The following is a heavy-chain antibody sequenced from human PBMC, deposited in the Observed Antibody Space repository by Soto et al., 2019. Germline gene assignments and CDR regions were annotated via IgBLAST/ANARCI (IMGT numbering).Heavy chain of an antibody. V-gene: IGHV4-31*03. CDR1: GGSISSGGYY. D-gene: IGHD5-18*01. CDR2: IYYSGST. CDR3: ARGRNTAMVPYFDY. Sequence: QVQLQESGPGLVKPSQTLSLTCTVSGGSISSGGYYWSWIRQHPGKGLEWIGYIYYSGSTYYNPSLKSRVTISIDTSKNQFSLKLSSVTAADTAVYYCARGRNTAMVPYFDYWGQGTLVTVSS. J-gene: IGHJ4*02.